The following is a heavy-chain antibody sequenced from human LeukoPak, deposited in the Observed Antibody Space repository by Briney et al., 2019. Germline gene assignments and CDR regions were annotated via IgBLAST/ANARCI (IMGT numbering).Heavy chain of an antibody. Sequence: ASVKVSCKASGYTFSGYHVHWVRQAPGQGLEWMGRINTNSGNTKYAQNFQGRVTMTRDTSINTDYMVLSRLRSDGTSIYYCGGDFYENSGDYHDGFDIWGQGTLVTVSS. J-gene: IGHJ3*02. CDR2: INTNSGNT. CDR3: GGDFYENSGDYHDGFDI. V-gene: IGHV1-2*06. D-gene: IGHD3-22*01. CDR1: GYTFSGYH.